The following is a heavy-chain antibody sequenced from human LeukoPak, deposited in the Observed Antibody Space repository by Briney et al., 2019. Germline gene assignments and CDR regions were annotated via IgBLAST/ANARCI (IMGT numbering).Heavy chain of an antibody. D-gene: IGHD3-10*01. CDR1: GFTFSRYT. CDR3: AKDSYYYGSGD. V-gene: IGHV3-23*01. Sequence: PGGSLRLSCAGSGFTFSRYTFNWVRQAPGKGLEWVSAISGSGGSTYYADSVKGRFTISRDNSKNTLYLQMNSLRAEDTAVYYCAKDSYYYGSGDWGQGTLVTVSS. CDR2: ISGSGGST. J-gene: IGHJ4*02.